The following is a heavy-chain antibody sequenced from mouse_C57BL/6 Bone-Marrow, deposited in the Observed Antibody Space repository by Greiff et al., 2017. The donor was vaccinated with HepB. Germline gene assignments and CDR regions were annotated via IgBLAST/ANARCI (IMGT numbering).Heavy chain of an antibody. D-gene: IGHD1-1*01. J-gene: IGHJ4*01. Sequence: QVQLQQSGAELVRPGASVKLSCKASGYTFTDYYINWVKQRPGQGLEWIARIYPGSGNTYYNEKFKGKATLTAEKSSSTAYMQLSSLTSEDSAVYFCARSPIYYYGSSYLYYYAMDYWGQGTSVTVSS. CDR2: IYPGSGNT. CDR1: GYTFTDYY. V-gene: IGHV1-76*01. CDR3: ARSPIYYYGSSYLYYYAMDY.